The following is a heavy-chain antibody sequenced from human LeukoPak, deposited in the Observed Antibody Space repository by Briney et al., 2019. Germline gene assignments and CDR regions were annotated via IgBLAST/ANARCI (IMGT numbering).Heavy chain of an antibody. CDR2: IGTAGDT. D-gene: IGHD4-17*01. CDR1: GFNFSTYG. J-gene: IGHJ6*02. Sequence: PGGSLRLSCAASGFNFSTYGMHWVRQATGKGLEWVSAIGTAGDTYYPGSVKGRFTISRENAKNSLYLQMNSLRAGDTAVYYCARGSRGYYGDYEIWGMDVWGQGTTVTVSS. V-gene: IGHV3-13*01. CDR3: ARGSRGYYGDYEIWGMDV.